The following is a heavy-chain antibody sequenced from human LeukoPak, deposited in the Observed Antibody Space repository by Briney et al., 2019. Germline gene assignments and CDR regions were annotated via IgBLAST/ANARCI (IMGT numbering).Heavy chain of an antibody. J-gene: IGHJ5*02. D-gene: IGHD3-3*01. CDR3: ARDVHHDYTIFGVVIISRWFDP. CDR2: IYYSGST. V-gene: IGHV4-39*07. CDR1: GGSISSSSYY. Sequence: PSETLSLTCTVSGGSISSSSYYWGWIRQPPGKGLEWIGSIYYSGSTYYNPSLKSRVTISVDTSKNQFSLKLSSVTAADTAVYYCARDVHHDYTIFGVVIISRWFDPWGQGTLVTVSS.